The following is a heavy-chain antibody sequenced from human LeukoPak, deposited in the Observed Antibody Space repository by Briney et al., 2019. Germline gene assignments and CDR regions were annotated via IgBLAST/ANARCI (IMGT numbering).Heavy chain of an antibody. CDR3: TIAYSGSYLLGY. CDR2: IRSKAISYAT. J-gene: IGHJ4*02. V-gene: IGHV3-73*01. CDR1: GFTVSSNY. D-gene: IGHD1-26*01. Sequence: GGSLRLSCAASGFTVSSNYMSWVRQASGKGLEWDGRIRSKAISYATAYAASVKGRFTISRDDSKNTAYLQMNSLKTEDTAVYYCTIAYSGSYLLGYWGQGTLVTVSS.